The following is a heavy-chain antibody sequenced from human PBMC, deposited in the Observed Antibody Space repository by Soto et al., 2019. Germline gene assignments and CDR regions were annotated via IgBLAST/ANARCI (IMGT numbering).Heavy chain of an antibody. CDR1: GYTFTSYG. V-gene: IGHV1-69*13. D-gene: IGHD6-13*01. J-gene: IGHJ5*02. CDR3: ARARVVGSSWWFDP. Sequence: SVKVSCKASGYTFTSYGISWVRQSPGQGLEWMGGIMPIFGTANYAQKFQGRVTITADESTSTAYMELGSLRSEDTAVYYCARARVVGSSWWFDPWGQGTLVTVSS. CDR2: IMPIFGTA.